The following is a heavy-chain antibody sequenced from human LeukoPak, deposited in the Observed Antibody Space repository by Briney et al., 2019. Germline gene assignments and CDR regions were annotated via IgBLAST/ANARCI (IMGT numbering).Heavy chain of an antibody. CDR2: INPNSGGT. CDR1: GYTFTGYY. D-gene: IGHD3-10*01. V-gene: IGHV1-2*06. Sequence: GASVKVSCKASGYTFTGYYMHWVRQAPGQGLEWMGRINPNSGGTNYAQKFRGRVTMTRDTSISTAYMELSRLRSDDTAVYYCAREKWFGESHDAFDIWGQGTMVTVSS. J-gene: IGHJ3*02. CDR3: AREKWFGESHDAFDI.